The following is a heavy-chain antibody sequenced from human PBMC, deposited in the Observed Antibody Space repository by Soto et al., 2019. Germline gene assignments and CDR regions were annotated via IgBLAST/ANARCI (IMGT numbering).Heavy chain of an antibody. V-gene: IGHV3-53*05. CDR1: GFSVTANY. D-gene: IGHD3-22*01. CDR3: ARDRHYYDSSGSCSY. Sequence: PGASLRLSCEVSGFSVTANYLSWVRQAPGKGLEWVSVIYSGGSTYYIDSVKGRFSISRDISKNTLYLQMNSLRAEDTAVYYCARDRHYYDSSGSCSYWGQGT. CDR2: IYSGGST. J-gene: IGHJ4*02.